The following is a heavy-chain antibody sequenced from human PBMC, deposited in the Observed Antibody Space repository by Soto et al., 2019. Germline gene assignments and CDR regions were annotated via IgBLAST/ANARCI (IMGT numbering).Heavy chain of an antibody. V-gene: IGHV5-10-1*01. CDR3: ARSNYYDSSGYYYSLYSYGMDV. Sequence: GESLKISCKGSGYSFTSYWISWVGQMPGKGLEWMGRIDPSDSYTNYSPSFQGHVTISADKSISTAYLQWSSLKASDTAMYYCARSNYYDSSGYYYSLYSYGMDVWGQGTTVTVSS. D-gene: IGHD3-22*01. CDR1: GYSFTSYW. CDR2: IDPSDSYT. J-gene: IGHJ6*02.